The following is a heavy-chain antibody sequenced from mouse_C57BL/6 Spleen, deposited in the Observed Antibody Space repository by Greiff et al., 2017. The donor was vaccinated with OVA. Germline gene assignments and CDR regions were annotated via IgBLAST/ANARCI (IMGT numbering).Heavy chain of an antibody. CDR2: IDPEDGET. CDR3: ASLSWDWFAY. J-gene: IGHJ3*01. Sequence: EVQLKESGAELVKPGASVKLSCTASGFNIKDYYMHWVKQRTEQGLEWIGRIDPEDGETKYDPKFQGKATITADTSSNTAYLQLSSLTSEDTAVYYCASLSWDWFAYWGQGTLVTVSA. D-gene: IGHD4-1*01. CDR1: GFNIKDYY. V-gene: IGHV14-2*01.